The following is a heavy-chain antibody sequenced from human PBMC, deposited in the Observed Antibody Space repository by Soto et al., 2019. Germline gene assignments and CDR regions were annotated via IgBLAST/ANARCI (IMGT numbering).Heavy chain of an antibody. Sequence: PGESLKISCKGSGYSCTSYWIGWVRQMPGKGLEWMGIIYPGDSDTRYSPSFQGQVTISADKSISTAYLQWSSLKASDTAMYYCARRHLSIVVVPAAMGAFDIWGQGTMVTVSS. CDR3: ARRHLSIVVVPAAMGAFDI. J-gene: IGHJ3*02. V-gene: IGHV5-51*01. CDR1: GYSCTSYW. D-gene: IGHD2-2*01. CDR2: IYPGDSDT.